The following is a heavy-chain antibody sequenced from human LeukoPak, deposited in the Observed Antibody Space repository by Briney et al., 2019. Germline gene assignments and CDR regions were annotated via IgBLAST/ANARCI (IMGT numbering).Heavy chain of an antibody. CDR1: GFTFSSYG. J-gene: IGHJ3*02. CDR2: ISYDGSNK. CDR3: AKDRSGYGDALDI. Sequence: GGSLRLSCAASGFTFSSYGMHWVRQAPGKGLEWVAVISYDGSNKYYADSVKGRFTISRDNSKNTLYLQMNSLRAEDTAVYYWAKDRSGYGDALDIWGQGTMVTVSS. V-gene: IGHV3-30*18. D-gene: IGHD3-10*01.